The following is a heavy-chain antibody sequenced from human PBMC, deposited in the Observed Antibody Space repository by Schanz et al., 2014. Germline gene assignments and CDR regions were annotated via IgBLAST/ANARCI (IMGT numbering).Heavy chain of an antibody. CDR1: GFRFKTYE. CDR2: ISPSGDT. V-gene: IGHV3-13*01. CDR3: AGAAVGFIVDAFDL. D-gene: IGHD6-19*01. Sequence: EVQLVESGGGLVQPGGSLRLSCAVSGFRFKTYEMNWVRQVRGKGLEWVSSISPSGDTHYLASVKGRFTISRENAKSSLYLQMDHLTVEDTAAYYCAGAAVGFIVDAFDLWGRGTMVIVSS. J-gene: IGHJ3*01.